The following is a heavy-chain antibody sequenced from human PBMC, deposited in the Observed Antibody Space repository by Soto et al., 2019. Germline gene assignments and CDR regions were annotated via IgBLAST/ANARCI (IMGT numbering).Heavy chain of an antibody. CDR2: MNPNSGNT. D-gene: IGHD6-13*01. V-gene: IGHV1-8*01. Sequence: QVQLMQSGAEVRKPGASVKVSCKASGYTFISYDINWVRQAAGQGLEWVGWMNPNSGNTGYAQTFQGRVTMTRDTXTSTAYMELSSLRSDDTAVYYCARAYSSTWYEEGYWGQGTLVTVSS. CDR1: GYTFISYD. J-gene: IGHJ4*02. CDR3: ARAYSSTWYEEGY.